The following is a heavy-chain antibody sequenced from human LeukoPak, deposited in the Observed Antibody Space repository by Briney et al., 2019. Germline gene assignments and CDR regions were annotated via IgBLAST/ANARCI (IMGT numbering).Heavy chain of an antibody. CDR2: LYSDGNT. CDR1: GFTVITND. Sequence: GGSLRLSCAASGFTVITNDMTWVRQAPGKGLEWVSVLYSDGNTKYADSVQGQFTFSRDNSNNTLYLEMNSLSRDDTAVYYCARGVEPLAANTLAYWGQGTLVTVSS. J-gene: IGHJ4*02. V-gene: IGHV3-53*01. D-gene: IGHD1-14*01. CDR3: ARGVEPLAANTLAY.